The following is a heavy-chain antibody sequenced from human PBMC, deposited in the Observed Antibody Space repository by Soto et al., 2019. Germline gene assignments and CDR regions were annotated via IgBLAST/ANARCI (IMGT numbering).Heavy chain of an antibody. CDR3: AREEAAEGMDV. D-gene: IGHD6-13*01. V-gene: IGHV4-59*12. CDR1: GGSISSYY. Sequence: ETLSLTCTVSGGSISSYYWSWIRQPPGKGLEWIGYIYYSGSTNYNPSLKSRVTISVDTSKNQFSLKLSSVTAADTAVYYCAREEAAEGMDVWGQGTTVTVSS. J-gene: IGHJ6*02. CDR2: IYYSGST.